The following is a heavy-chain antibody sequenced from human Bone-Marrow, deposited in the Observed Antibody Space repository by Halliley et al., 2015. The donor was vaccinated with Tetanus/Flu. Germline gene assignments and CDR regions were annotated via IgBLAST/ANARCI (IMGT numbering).Heavy chain of an antibody. D-gene: IGHD2-21*02. J-gene: IGHJ6*02. CDR2: GGST. CDR3: AKVRGLFGTVGTDAFDNGLDV. Sequence: GGSTYYADSVKGRFTISRDNSEKTLYLQMNRLRVDDTAVYYCAKVRGLFGTVGTDAFDNGLDVWGQGTTVTVSS. V-gene: IGHV3-53*01.